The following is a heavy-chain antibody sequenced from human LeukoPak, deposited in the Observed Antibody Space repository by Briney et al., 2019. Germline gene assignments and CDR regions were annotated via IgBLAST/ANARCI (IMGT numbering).Heavy chain of an antibody. CDR3: AKDRGSGEYYFDY. D-gene: IGHD3-10*01. V-gene: IGHV3-9*01. CDR2: ISWNSGSI. Sequence: GGSLRLSCAPSGLTFDDYAMPWVRQAPGKGLEWVSGISWNSGSIGYADSVKGRFTISRDNAKNSLYLQMNSLRAEDTALYYCAKDRGSGEYYFDYWGQGTLVTVSS. J-gene: IGHJ4*02. CDR1: GLTFDDYA.